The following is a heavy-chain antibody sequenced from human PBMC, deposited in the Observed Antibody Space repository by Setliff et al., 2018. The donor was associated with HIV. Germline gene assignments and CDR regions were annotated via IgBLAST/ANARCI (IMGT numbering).Heavy chain of an antibody. CDR2: IYYTGNT. CDR1: GGPISSDY. Sequence: PSETLSLTCTVSGGPISSDYWSWIRQPPGKGLEWIGYIYYTGNTVYNPSLKSRVTMSVDTPKNQFSLKLNSVTAADTAVYYCARVPGVVVVVAANWYFDLWGRGTLFTVSS. V-gene: IGHV4-59*01. J-gene: IGHJ2*01. CDR3: ARVPGVVVVVAANWYFDL. D-gene: IGHD2-15*01.